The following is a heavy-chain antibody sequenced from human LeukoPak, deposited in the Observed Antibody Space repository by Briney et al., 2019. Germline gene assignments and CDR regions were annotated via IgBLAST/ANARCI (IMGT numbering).Heavy chain of an antibody. CDR3: ARGGSSWQSFDF. V-gene: IGHV4-4*07. CDR1: GGSISNYY. Sequence: SETLSLTCTVYGGSISNYYWSWIRQPAGKGLEWIGRIYASGSTNYNPSLKSRVTMSVDTSKNQFSLKLTSVTDADTAVYYCARGGSSWQSFDFWGQGTLVTVSS. CDR2: IYASGST. J-gene: IGHJ4*02. D-gene: IGHD6-13*01.